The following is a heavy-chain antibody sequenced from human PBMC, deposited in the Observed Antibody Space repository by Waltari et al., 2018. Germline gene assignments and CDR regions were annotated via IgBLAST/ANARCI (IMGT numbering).Heavy chain of an antibody. CDR1: GGSFSGYY. CDR3: TTSYYYYGMDV. Sequence: QVQLQQWGAGLLKPSETLSLTCAVYGGSFSGYYWSWIRKPPGKGLEWIGEINHSGSPNYNPSLKSRVTISVDTSKNQFSLKLSSVTAADTAVYYCTTSYYYYGMDVWGQGTTVTVSS. V-gene: IGHV4-34*01. CDR2: INHSGSP. J-gene: IGHJ6*02.